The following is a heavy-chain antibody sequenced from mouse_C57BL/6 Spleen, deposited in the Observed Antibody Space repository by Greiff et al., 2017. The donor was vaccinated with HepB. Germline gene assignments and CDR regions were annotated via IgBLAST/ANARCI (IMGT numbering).Heavy chain of an antibody. CDR1: GYTFTSYW. Sequence: QVQLQQPGAELVKPGASVKMSCKASGYTFTSYWITWVKQRPGQGLEWIGDIYHGSGSTNYNEKFKSKATLTVDTSSSTAYMQLSSLTSEDSAVYYCTRWGLGRRDYFDYWGQGTTLTVSS. V-gene: IGHV1-55*01. CDR2: IYHGSGST. CDR3: TRWGLGRRDYFDY. J-gene: IGHJ2*01. D-gene: IGHD4-1*01.